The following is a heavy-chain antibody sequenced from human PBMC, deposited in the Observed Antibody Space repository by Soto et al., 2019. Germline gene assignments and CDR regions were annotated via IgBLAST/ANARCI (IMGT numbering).Heavy chain of an antibody. D-gene: IGHD6-19*01. V-gene: IGHV3-9*01. CDR1: GFTFDDYA. J-gene: IGHJ4*02. CDR2: ISWNSGSI. CDR3: AREGSGWYLGSLDY. Sequence: EVQLVESGGGLVQPGRSLRLSCAASGFTFDDYAMHWVRQAPGKGLEWVSGISWNSGSIGYADSVKGRFTISRDNAKNSLYLQMNSLRVEDTALYYCAREGSGWYLGSLDYWGQGTLVTVSS.